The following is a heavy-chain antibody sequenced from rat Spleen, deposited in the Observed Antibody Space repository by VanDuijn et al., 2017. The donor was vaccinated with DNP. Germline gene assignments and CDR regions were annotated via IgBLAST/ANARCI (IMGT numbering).Heavy chain of an antibody. J-gene: IGHJ3*01. V-gene: IGHV5S13*01. CDR2: ISAGGGHT. Sequence: EVQLVESGGGLVXXGRXXKLSCAXXXFTXXXYGXXWVRKAPTKVLEWVASISAGGGHTYYRDSVNGRFTISRDNAKNTQYLQMDSLRSEDTATYYCVTSPGPNWFASWGQGTLVTVSS. CDR1: XFTXXXYG. D-gene: IGHD1-4*01. CDR3: VTSPGPNWFAS.